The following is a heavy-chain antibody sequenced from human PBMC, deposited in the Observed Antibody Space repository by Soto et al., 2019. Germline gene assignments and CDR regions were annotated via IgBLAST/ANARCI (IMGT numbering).Heavy chain of an antibody. CDR3: ARDLALGYCSSTSCYRYYGMDV. V-gene: IGHV4-31*03. D-gene: IGHD2-2*02. Sequence: SETLSLTCTVSGGSISSGGYYWSWIRQHPGKGLEWIGYIYYSGSTYYNPSLKSRVTISVDTSKNQFSLKLSSVTAADTAVYYCARDLALGYCSSTSCYRYYGMDVWGQGTMVTVSS. J-gene: IGHJ6*02. CDR1: GGSISSGGYY. CDR2: IYYSGST.